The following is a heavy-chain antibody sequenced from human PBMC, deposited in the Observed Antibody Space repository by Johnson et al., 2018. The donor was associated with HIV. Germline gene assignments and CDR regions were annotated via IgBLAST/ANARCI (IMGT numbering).Heavy chain of an antibody. CDR3: TRDVLGDGTYPPDAFDI. J-gene: IGHJ3*02. V-gene: IGHV3-20*04. D-gene: IGHD2-8*02. Sequence: VQLVESGGGLVQPGRSLRLSCAGSGFIFDDYGMSWVRQVPGKGLEWVSGINWNGGSKGYADSVKGRFTISRDNSKNTLYLQMNSLRAEDTAVYYCTRDVLGDGTYPPDAFDIWGQGTMVTVSS. CDR2: INWNGGSK. CDR1: GFIFDDYG.